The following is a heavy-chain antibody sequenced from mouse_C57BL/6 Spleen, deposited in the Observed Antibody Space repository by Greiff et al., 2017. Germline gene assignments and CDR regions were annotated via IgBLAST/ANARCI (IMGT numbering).Heavy chain of an antibody. V-gene: IGHV1-18*01. Sequence: VQLQQSGPELVKPGASVKIPCKASGYTFTDYNMDWVKQSHGKSLEWIGDINPNNGGTIYNQKFKGKDTLTVDKSSSTAYMELRSLTSEDTAVYYCARGPLITTAMDYWGQGTSVTVSS. CDR3: ARGPLITTAMDY. CDR2: INPNNGGT. CDR1: GYTFTDYN. J-gene: IGHJ4*01. D-gene: IGHD1-1*01.